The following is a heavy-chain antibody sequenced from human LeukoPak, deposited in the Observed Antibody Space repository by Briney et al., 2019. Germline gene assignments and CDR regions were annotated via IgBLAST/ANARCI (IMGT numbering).Heavy chain of an antibody. CDR1: GGSFSGYY. D-gene: IGHD1-26*01. V-gene: IGHV4-34*01. J-gene: IGHJ6*03. CDR2: INHSGST. Sequence: SETLSLTCAVYGGSFSGYYWSWIRQPPGKGLEWIGEINHSGSTNYNPSLKSRVTISVDTSKNQFSLKLSSVTAADTAVCYCARRRGGGSYYYYYYYMDVWGKGTTVTVSS. CDR3: ARRRGGGSYYYYYYYMDV.